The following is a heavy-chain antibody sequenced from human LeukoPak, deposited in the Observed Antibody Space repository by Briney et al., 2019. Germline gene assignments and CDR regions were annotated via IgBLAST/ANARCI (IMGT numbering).Heavy chain of an antibody. CDR1: GFTFSSYG. J-gene: IGHJ4*02. Sequence: PGRSLRLSCAASGFTFSSYGMHWVRQAPGKGLEWVADISYDGSNKYYADSVKGRFTISRDNSKNTLYLQMNRLRAEDTAVYYCAKDRFLYDSSGPLDYWGQGTLVTVSS. V-gene: IGHV3-30*18. CDR3: AKDRFLYDSSGPLDY. D-gene: IGHD3-22*01. CDR2: ISYDGSNK.